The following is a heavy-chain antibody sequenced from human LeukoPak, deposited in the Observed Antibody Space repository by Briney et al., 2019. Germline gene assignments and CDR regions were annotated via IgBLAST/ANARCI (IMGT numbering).Heavy chain of an antibody. CDR3: ASVGRAYYYDSSGMDYFDY. J-gene: IGHJ4*02. CDR1: GGSISSYY. V-gene: IGHV4-59*01. D-gene: IGHD3-22*01. Sequence: PSETLSLTCTVSGGSISSYYWSWIRQPPGKGLEWIGYIYYSGSTNYNPSLKSRVTISVDTSKNQFSLKLSSVTAADTAVYYCASVGRAYYYDSSGMDYFDYWGQGTLVTVSS. CDR2: IYYSGST.